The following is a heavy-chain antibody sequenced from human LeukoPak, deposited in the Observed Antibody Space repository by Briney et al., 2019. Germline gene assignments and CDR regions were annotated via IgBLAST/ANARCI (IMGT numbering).Heavy chain of an antibody. CDR2: ISGSGATT. Sequence: GGSLRLSCAASGFTFSSYAMSWVRQAPGKGLEWVSAISGSGATTYYGDFVKGRFTISRDNSKNTLYLQMNSLRAEDTAIYNCAKLPASSSWYDYWGQGALVTVSS. V-gene: IGHV3-23*01. D-gene: IGHD6-13*01. J-gene: IGHJ4*02. CDR1: GFTFSSYA. CDR3: AKLPASSSWYDY.